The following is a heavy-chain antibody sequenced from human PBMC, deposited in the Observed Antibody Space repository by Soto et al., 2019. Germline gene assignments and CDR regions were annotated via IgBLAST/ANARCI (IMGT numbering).Heavy chain of an antibody. CDR1: GYTFTSYG. CDR3: ARAPYCSSTSCSGVYYYYYGMDV. Sequence: ASVKVSCKASGYTFTSYGISWVRQAPGQGLEWMGWISAYNGNTNYAQKLQGRVTMTTDTSTSTAYMELRSLRSDDTAVYYCARAPYCSSTSCSGVYYYYYGMDVWGQGTKVTVSS. V-gene: IGHV1-18*01. D-gene: IGHD2-2*01. CDR2: ISAYNGNT. J-gene: IGHJ6*02.